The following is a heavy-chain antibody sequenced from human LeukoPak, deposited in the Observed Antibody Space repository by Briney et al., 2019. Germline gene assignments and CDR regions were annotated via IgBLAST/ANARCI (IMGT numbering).Heavy chain of an antibody. CDR2: ISPHNGNT. D-gene: IGHD3-22*01. Sequence: ASVKVSCKTSGYTFTSYGIRWVRQAPGQGLEWMGWISPHNGNTNYALKLRGRVTMTTDTSTTTAYMELRSLRSDDTAVYYCARVMRYYYDSSGYYTDYWGQGTLVTVSS. CDR3: ARVMRYYYDSSGYYTDY. V-gene: IGHV1-18*01. CDR1: GYTFTSYG. J-gene: IGHJ4*02.